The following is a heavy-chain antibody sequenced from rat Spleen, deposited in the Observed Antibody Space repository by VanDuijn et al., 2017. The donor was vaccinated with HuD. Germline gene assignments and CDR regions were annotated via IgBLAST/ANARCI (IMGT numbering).Heavy chain of an antibody. CDR2: IWTGGST. D-gene: IGHD1-12*01. CDR1: GLSLTSNS. Sequence: QVQLKESGPGLVQPSQTLSLTCTVSGLSLTSNSVSWVRQPPGKGLEWMGVIWTGGSTAFNSSFNSRLSVSRDISKSQVFLRMNSLQTEDTATYYCVRANRESYAHFDYWGQGVMVTVSS. CDR3: VRANRESYAHFDY. J-gene: IGHJ2*01. V-gene: IGHV2-47*01.